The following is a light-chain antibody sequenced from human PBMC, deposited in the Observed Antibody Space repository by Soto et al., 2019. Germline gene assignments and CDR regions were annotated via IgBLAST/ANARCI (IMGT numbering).Light chain of an antibody. Sequence: QYALTQPPSASGSPGQSVTISCTGTSSDVGGYNYVSWYQQHPGKAPKLMIYEVSKRPSGVPDRFSGSKSGNTASLTVSGLQAEDEADYYCSSYAGSNNFVFGGGTKLNV. V-gene: IGLV2-8*01. CDR2: EVS. CDR1: SSDVGGYNY. J-gene: IGLJ2*01. CDR3: SSYAGSNNFV.